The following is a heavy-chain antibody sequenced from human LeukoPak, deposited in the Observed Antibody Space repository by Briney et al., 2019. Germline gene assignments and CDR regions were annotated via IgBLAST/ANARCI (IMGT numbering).Heavy chain of an antibody. CDR3: ARGQPWLRGVDV. J-gene: IGHJ6*02. V-gene: IGHV4-61*08. Sequence: PSETLSLTCAVSGGSISSGGYSWNWIRQPPGKGLQWMGYIYNSGSTRYNPSLESRVSMSVDLSKNQFSLSLSSVTAADTAVYYCARGQPWLRGVDVWGQGTTVTVFS. CDR1: GGSISSGGYS. D-gene: IGHD5-24*01. CDR2: IYNSGST.